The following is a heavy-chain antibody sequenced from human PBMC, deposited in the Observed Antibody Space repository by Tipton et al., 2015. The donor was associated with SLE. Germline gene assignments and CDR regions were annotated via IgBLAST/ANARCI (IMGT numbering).Heavy chain of an antibody. V-gene: IGHV4-59*08. Sequence: TLSLTCSVSGGSISSHHWIWIRQPPGKGLEWIGYISYGGGTNYNPSLKSRVIISVDTAKNQFSLKLTSVTAADTAVYYCARGLLTWRGAIVGVDVWGQGTTVNVSS. CDR2: ISYGGGT. CDR3: ARGLLTWRGAIVGVDV. J-gene: IGHJ6*02. D-gene: IGHD2-21*01. CDR1: GGSISSHH.